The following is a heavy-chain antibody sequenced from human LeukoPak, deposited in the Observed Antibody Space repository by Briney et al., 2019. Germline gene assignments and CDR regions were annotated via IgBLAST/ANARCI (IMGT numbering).Heavy chain of an antibody. D-gene: IGHD1-1*01. CDR1: GGSFRAYY. J-gene: IGHJ4*03. CDR2: INHRGDT. CDR3: ARGPTISETGYFDY. V-gene: IGHV4-34*01. Sequence: SATLSLICALYGGSFRAYYCSWIRQSPGKGRECIAEINHRGDTNYNPSVKSRVSISVDTSKNQFSLKVTSLTAADTAVYYCARGPTISETGYFDYWGQGTLVTVSS.